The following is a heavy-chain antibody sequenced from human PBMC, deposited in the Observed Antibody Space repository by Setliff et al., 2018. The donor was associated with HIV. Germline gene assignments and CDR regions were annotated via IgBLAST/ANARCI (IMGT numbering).Heavy chain of an antibody. V-gene: IGHV4-34*01. J-gene: IGHJ4*02. Sequence: PSETLSLTCAVYGGSFSDYFWTWIRQPPGKGLGWIGKIRPSGGTNYNPSLRTRVIISVDTSNQFSLKLSSVTAADAAVYYCARSPSYRSSWEYYFDYWGQGILVTVSS. CDR2: IRPSGGT. D-gene: IGHD6-13*01. CDR1: GGSFSDYF. CDR3: ARSPSYRSSWEYYFDY.